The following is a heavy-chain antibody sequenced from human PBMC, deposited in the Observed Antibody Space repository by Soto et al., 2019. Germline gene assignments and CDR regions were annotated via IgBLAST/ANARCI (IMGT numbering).Heavy chain of an antibody. D-gene: IGHD2-2*01. CDR3: ARESGGLVPGAMRPFDAFDI. J-gene: IGHJ3*02. Sequence: PSETLSLTCTVSGGSISSYYWSWIRQPPGKGLEWIGYIYYSGSTNNNPSLKSRVTISVDTSKNQFFLKLSSVTAADTAVYYCARESGGLVPGAMRPFDAFDIWGQGTMVTVSS. CDR1: GGSISSYY. CDR2: IYYSGST. V-gene: IGHV4-59*01.